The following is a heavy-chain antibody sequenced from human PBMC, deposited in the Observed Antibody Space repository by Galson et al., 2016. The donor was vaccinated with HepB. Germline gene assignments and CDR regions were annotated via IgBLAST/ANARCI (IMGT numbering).Heavy chain of an antibody. CDR3: AKRVSSSKYFDY. D-gene: IGHD2-2*01. CDR1: GFTFSSHP. V-gene: IGHV3-23*01. Sequence: SLRLSCAGSGFTFSSHPMNWVRQAPGKGLEWVSSIGSRGDDTYYADSVKGRFTVSRDNLKNTLYLQRNSLRADDTAVYYCAKRVSSSKYFDYWGQGTLVTVSS. CDR2: IGSRGDDT. J-gene: IGHJ4*02.